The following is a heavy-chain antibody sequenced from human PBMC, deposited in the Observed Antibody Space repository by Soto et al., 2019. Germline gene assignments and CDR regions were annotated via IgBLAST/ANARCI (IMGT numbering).Heavy chain of an antibody. Sequence: QVQLVESGAEVEKPWASVTVTCNVSGCTFTSDGINWGRQAPGQGLEWMGRISAYNGNTNYSQKLQGRVTMTTDTSTSTDYMELRSLSSDDTAVYYCDSDWTTAGPLDYWGQGTLVTVSS. J-gene: IGHJ4*02. CDR2: ISAYNGNT. V-gene: IGHV1-18*01. D-gene: IGHD3-3*01. CDR3: DSDWTTAGPLDY. CDR1: GCTFTSDG.